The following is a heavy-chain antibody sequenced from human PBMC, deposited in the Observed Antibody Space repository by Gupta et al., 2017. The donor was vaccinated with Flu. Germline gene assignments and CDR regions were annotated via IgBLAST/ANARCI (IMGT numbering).Heavy chain of an antibody. CDR3: ARMGDYYYYYMDV. J-gene: IGHJ6*03. D-gene: IGHD3-16*01. Sequence: VQLVQSGAEVKKPGASVKVSCKASGYILTSYGISWVRQAPGQGLEWMGWISVGDGRTKYAQKFQGRVTVTTDISTSTAYLELRSLRSDDTAVYYCARMGDYYYYYMDVWGKGTTVTVSS. V-gene: IGHV1-18*01. CDR1: GYILTSYG. CDR2: ISVGDGRT.